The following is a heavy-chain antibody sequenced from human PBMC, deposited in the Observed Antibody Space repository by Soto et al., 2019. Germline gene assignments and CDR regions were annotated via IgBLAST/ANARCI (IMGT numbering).Heavy chain of an antibody. D-gene: IGHD5-18*01. Sequence: ASVKVSCKASGGTFSSYAISWVRQAPGQGLEWMGGIIPIFGTANYAQKFQGRVTITADESTSTAYMELSSLRSEDTAVYYCARRGYSYGFDYYYGMDVWGQGTTVTVSS. CDR3: ARRGYSYGFDYYYGMDV. CDR2: IIPIFGTA. V-gene: IGHV1-69*13. J-gene: IGHJ6*02. CDR1: GGTFSSYA.